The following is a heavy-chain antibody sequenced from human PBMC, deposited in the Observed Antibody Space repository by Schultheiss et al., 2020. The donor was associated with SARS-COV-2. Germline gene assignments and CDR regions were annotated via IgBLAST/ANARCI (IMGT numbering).Heavy chain of an antibody. CDR1: GFTFSSYS. CDR3: TRDALPYYDSSGYYFQAFDI. Sequence: GGSLRLSCPASGFTFSSYSMNWVRQAPGKGLEWVGRIKSKTDGGTTEYAASVKGRFTISRDDSKSIAYLQMNSLKTEDTAVYYCTRDALPYYDSSGYYFQAFDIWGQGTMVTVSS. D-gene: IGHD3-22*01. J-gene: IGHJ3*02. V-gene: IGHV3-49*04. CDR2: IKSKTDGGTT.